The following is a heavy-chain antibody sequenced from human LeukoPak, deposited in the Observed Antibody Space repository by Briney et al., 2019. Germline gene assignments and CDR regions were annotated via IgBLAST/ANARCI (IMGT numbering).Heavy chain of an antibody. CDR1: AFTFSIYG. Sequence: GGSLRLSCAAAAFTFSIYGMHWVRQAPGKGLEWVAFIRYDGSNKYYADSVKGRFTISRDNSKNTLYLQMNSLRAEDTAVYYCAKEASGYDLSDFDYWGQGTLVTVSS. D-gene: IGHD5-12*01. J-gene: IGHJ4*02. CDR2: IRYDGSNK. V-gene: IGHV3-30*02. CDR3: AKEASGYDLSDFDY.